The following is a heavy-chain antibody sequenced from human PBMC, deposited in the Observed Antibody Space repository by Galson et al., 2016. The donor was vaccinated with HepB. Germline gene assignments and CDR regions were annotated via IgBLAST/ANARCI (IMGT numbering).Heavy chain of an antibody. CDR1: GDSVSSDSTS. D-gene: IGHD1-26*01. CDR3: ARGSTLHS. Sequence: CAISGDSVSSDSTSWNWIRQSPSRGLEWLGRTYYRSKWYNDYAASAESRITIDPDTSNNQFSLRLDSVTPEDTAVYYCARGSTLHSWGQGTLVTVSS. CDR2: TYYRSKWYN. V-gene: IGHV6-1*01. J-gene: IGHJ4*02.